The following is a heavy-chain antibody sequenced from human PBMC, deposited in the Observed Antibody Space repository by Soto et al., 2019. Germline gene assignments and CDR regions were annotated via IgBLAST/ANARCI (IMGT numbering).Heavy chain of an antibody. V-gene: IGHV1-8*01. D-gene: IGHD1-26*01. Sequence: QVQLLQSWAEVKTPGASVKVSCKASGYTFTSYDINWVRQATGQGLEWMGWMNPNSGNTGYAQKFQGRVTVTRNPSISTAYMWLSRLRSENTAVYYCARQGSGSSDYWGQGNRVSVSS. J-gene: IGHJ4*02. CDR3: ARQGSGSSDY. CDR1: GYTFTSYD. CDR2: MNPNSGNT.